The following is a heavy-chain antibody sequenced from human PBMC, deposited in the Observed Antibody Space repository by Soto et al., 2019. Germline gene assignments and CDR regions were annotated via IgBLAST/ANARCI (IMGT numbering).Heavy chain of an antibody. CDR2: IIPIFGTA. J-gene: IGHJ6*02. D-gene: IGHD5-18*01. V-gene: IGHV1-69*13. Sequence: ASVKVSCKASGGTFSSYAISWVRQAPGQGLEWMGGIIPIFGTANYAQKFQGRVTITADESTSTAYMELSSLRSEDTGVYYCAREGYSYGSGGMDVWVQGTTVTVSS. CDR3: AREGYSYGSGGMDV. CDR1: GGTFSSYA.